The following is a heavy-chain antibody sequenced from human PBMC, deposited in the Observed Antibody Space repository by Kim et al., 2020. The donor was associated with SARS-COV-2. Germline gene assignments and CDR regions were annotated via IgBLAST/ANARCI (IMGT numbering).Heavy chain of an antibody. D-gene: IGHD5-12*01. CDR3: ARGGYSGYDWDWYFDL. V-gene: IGHV1-46*01. J-gene: IGHJ2*01. Sequence: KFQGRVTMTRDTSTSPVYMELSSLRSEDTAVYYCARGGYSGYDWDWYFDLWGRGTLVTVSS.